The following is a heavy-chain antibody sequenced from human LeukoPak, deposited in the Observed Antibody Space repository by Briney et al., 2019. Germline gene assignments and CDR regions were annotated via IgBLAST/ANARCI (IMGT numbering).Heavy chain of an antibody. Sequence: ASVKVSCKASGYTFTSYGISWVRQATGQGLEWMGWISAYNGNTNYAQKLQGRVTMTTDTSTSTAYMELRSLRSDDTAVYYCAREGRYCSGGSCYLDYYYYGMDVWGQGTTVTVSS. CDR2: ISAYNGNT. V-gene: IGHV1-18*01. D-gene: IGHD2-15*01. CDR3: AREGRYCSGGSCYLDYYYYGMDV. J-gene: IGHJ6*02. CDR1: GYTFTSYG.